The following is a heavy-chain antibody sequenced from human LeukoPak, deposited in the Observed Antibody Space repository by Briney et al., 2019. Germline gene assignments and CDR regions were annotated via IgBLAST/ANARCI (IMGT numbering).Heavy chain of an antibody. CDR1: GFTFDDYA. CDR2: ISGDGGST. CDR3: AEDLSMVRGAFDP. J-gene: IGHJ5*02. D-gene: IGHD3-10*01. V-gene: IGHV3-43*02. Sequence: GGSLRLSCAASGFTFDDYAMHWVRQAPGKGLEWVSLISGDGGSTYYADSVKGRFTISRDNSKNSLYLQMNSLRTEDTALCYCAEDLSMVRGAFDPWGQGTLVTVSS.